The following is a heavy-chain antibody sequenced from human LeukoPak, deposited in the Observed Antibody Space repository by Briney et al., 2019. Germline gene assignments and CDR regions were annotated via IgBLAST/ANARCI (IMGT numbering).Heavy chain of an antibody. CDR1: GFTFSSYG. Sequence: PGGSLRLSCAASGFTFSSYGMHWVRQAPGKGLEWVAVISYDGSNKYYADSVKGRFTISRDNSKNTLYLQMNSLRAEDTAVYYCAKGGYSSSWSLDYWGQGTLVTVSS. J-gene: IGHJ4*02. D-gene: IGHD6-13*01. CDR2: ISYDGSNK. CDR3: AKGGYSSSWSLDY. V-gene: IGHV3-30*18.